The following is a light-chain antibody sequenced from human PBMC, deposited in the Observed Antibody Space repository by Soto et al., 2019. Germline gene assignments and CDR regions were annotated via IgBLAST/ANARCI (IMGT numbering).Light chain of an antibody. CDR2: GAS. Sequence: EIVMTQSPATLSVSTGERATLSCRASQSVSSTLAWYQQKPGQAPRLLIYGASTRATGIPVRFSGSGSGTEFTLTISSLQSEDFAVYYCQQYNNWPITFGQGTRLEIK. CDR3: QQYNNWPIT. CDR1: QSVSST. J-gene: IGKJ5*01. V-gene: IGKV3-15*01.